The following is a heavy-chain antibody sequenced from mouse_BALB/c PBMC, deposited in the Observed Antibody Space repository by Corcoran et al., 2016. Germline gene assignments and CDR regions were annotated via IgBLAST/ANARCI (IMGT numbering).Heavy chain of an antibody. CDR3: ARFYYDYRDFDY. CDR2: INTYTGEP. V-gene: IGHV9-3-1*01. J-gene: IGHJ2*01. CDR1: GDTFTNCG. Sequence: QKQLVQAGPELKKHGATVKTYCKASGDTFTNCGMYRVKQAPGKGLRWMGWINTYTGEPTYADDFRGRFAFSLETSASTAYLQINNLKNEVTATYFCARFYYDYRDFDYWGQGTTLTVSS. D-gene: IGHD2-4*01.